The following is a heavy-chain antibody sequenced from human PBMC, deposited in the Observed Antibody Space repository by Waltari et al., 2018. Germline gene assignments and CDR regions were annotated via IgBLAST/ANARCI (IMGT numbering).Heavy chain of an antibody. V-gene: IGHV3-21*02. Sequence: EVQLVESGGGLVKPGGSLRLSCAASGFTFNTYTMNWVRQAPGKGLELVSSISSTSSDIYYADSGKGRFTISRDNAKSSLYLQLNSLRAEDTAVYYCAGGYSSYYGMDVWGQGTTVTVSS. CDR1: GFTFNTYT. CDR2: ISSTSSDI. CDR3: AGGYSSYYGMDV. J-gene: IGHJ6*02. D-gene: IGHD6-13*01.